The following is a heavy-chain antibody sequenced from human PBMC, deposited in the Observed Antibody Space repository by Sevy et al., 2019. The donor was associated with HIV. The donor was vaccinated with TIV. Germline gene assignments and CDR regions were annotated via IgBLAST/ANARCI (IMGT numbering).Heavy chain of an antibody. CDR3: AGENAWGRGYS. V-gene: IGHV4-59*08. Sequence: SETLSLTCTVSGGSITSLYWNWIRQPPGKGLEWIANIYYNGHINYNPSLKSRVTLSLDTSKNQFFLKLSSVNAADTAMYYCAGENAWGRGYSWGQGTLVTVSS. CDR1: GGSITSLY. CDR2: IYYNGHI. J-gene: IGHJ4*02. D-gene: IGHD1-26*01.